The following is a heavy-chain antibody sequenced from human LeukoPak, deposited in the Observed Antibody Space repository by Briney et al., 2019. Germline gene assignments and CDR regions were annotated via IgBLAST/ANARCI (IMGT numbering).Heavy chain of an antibody. Sequence: PSETLSLTCAVYGGSFSGYYWSWIRQPPGKGLEWIREINHSGSTNYNPSLKSRVTISVDTSKNQFSLRLSSVTAADTAVYYCERLRIAVAGLDAFDIWGQGTKVTVSA. V-gene: IGHV4-34*01. J-gene: IGHJ3*02. CDR1: GGSFSGYY. CDR3: ERLRIAVAGLDAFDI. CDR2: INHSGST. D-gene: IGHD6-19*01.